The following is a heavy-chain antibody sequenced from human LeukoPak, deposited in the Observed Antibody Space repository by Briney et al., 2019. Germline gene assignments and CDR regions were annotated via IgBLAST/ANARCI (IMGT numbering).Heavy chain of an antibody. CDR2: IYYSGST. Sequence: SETLSLTCTVSGGSISSYYCSWIRQPPGKGLEWIGYIYYSGSTNYNPSLKSRVTISVDTSKNQFSLKLSSVTAADTAVYYCARDQGIVGATSYYYYYMDVWGKGTTVTVSS. CDR1: GGSISSYY. J-gene: IGHJ6*03. D-gene: IGHD1-26*01. V-gene: IGHV4-59*01. CDR3: ARDQGIVGATSYYYYYMDV.